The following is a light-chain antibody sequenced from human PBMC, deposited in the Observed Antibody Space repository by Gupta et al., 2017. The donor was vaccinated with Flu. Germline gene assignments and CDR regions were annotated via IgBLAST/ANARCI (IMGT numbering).Light chain of an antibody. J-gene: IGKJ4*01. Sequence: PATLSVSPGERATLSCRASESISNNLAWYQQKVGQAPRLLIHGASIRATGIPARFSGGGSGTEFSLTISSLQSEDFAIYYCQQYNEWPRTFGGGTKVEIK. CDR1: ESISNN. V-gene: IGKV3-15*01. CDR3: QQYNEWPRT. CDR2: GAS.